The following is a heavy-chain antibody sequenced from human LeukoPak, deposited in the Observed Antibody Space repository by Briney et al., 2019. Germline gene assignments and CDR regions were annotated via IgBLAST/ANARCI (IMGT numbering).Heavy chain of an antibody. CDR1: GGSISSYY. CDR3: ARDGGYCSSTSCYDWFDP. CDR2: IYYSGST. J-gene: IGHJ5*02. D-gene: IGHD2-2*01. Sequence: PSETLSLTCTVSGGSISSYYWSWIRQPPGKGLEWIGYIYYSGSTNYNPSLKSRVTISVDTSKNQFPLKLSSVTAADTAVYYCARDGGYCSSTSCYDWFDPWGQGTLVTVSS. V-gene: IGHV4-59*01.